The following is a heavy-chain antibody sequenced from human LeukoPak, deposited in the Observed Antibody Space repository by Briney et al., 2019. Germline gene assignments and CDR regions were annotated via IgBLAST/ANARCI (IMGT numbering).Heavy chain of an antibody. V-gene: IGHV2-70*04. Sequence: SGPTLVKPTQTLTLTCTFSGFSLSTSGMRVNWIRQPPGKALEWLARTDWDDDKFYSTSLKTRLTISKDTSKNQVVLTMTNMDPVDTATYYCARTPNFYYYMDVWGKGTTVTVSS. J-gene: IGHJ6*03. D-gene: IGHD1-1*01. CDR2: TDWDDDK. CDR1: GFSLSTSGMR. CDR3: ARTPNFYYYMDV.